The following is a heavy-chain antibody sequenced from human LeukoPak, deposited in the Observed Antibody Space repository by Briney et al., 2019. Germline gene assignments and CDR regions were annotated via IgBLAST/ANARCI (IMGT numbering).Heavy chain of an antibody. CDR2: INPNSGDT. Sequence: ASVKVSCKASGYTFTGYYIHWVRQAPGQGLEWMEWINPNSGDTKYAQKFQGRVTMTRDTSISTAYMELSRLRCDDTAVYYCARPKYSSSWDAFDIWGPGTMVTVSS. CDR1: GYTFTGYY. D-gene: IGHD6-13*01. J-gene: IGHJ3*02. V-gene: IGHV1-2*02. CDR3: ARPKYSSSWDAFDI.